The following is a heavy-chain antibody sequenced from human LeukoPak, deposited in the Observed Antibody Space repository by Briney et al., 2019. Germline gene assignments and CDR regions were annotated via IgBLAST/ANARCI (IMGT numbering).Heavy chain of an antibody. CDR1: GFTFSSYA. J-gene: IGHJ4*02. CDR2: ISGSGGST. D-gene: IGHD2-15*01. CDR3: AKARIPLRGAEDADY. V-gene: IGHV3-23*01. Sequence: PGGSLRLSCAASGFTFSSYAMSWVRQAPGKGLEWVSAISGSGGSTYYADSVKGRFTISRDNSKNTLYLQMNSLRAEDTAVYYCAKARIPLRGAEDADYWGQGTLVTVSS.